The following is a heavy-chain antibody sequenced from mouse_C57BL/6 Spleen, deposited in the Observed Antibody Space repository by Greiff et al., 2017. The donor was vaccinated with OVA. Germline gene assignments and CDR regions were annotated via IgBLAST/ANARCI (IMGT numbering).Heavy chain of an antibody. D-gene: IGHD1-1*01. CDR3: ARCDGSSPSWFAY. CDR1: GYTFTSYW. CDR2: IYPGSGST. V-gene: IGHV1-55*01. Sequence: VQLQQPGAELVKPGASVKMSCKASGYTFTSYWITWVKQRPGQGLEWIGDIYPGSGSTNYNEKFKSKATLTVDTSSSTAYMQLSSLTSEDSAVYYCARCDGSSPSWFAYWGQGTLVTVSA. J-gene: IGHJ3*01.